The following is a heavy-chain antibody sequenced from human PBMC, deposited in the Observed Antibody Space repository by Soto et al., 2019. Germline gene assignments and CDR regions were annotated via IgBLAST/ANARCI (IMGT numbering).Heavy chain of an antibody. J-gene: IGHJ1*01. CDR2: IKSKTDGGTT. V-gene: IGHV3-15*01. D-gene: IGHD6-19*01. CDR3: TTGRRRRSSSGWLASEYFQH. CDR1: GFTFSNAW. Sequence: GGSLRLSCAASGFTFSNAWMSWVRQAPGKGLEWVGRIKSKTDGGTTDYAAPVKGRFTISRDDSKNTLYLQMNSLKTEDTAVYYCTTGRRRRSSSGWLASEYFQHWGQGTLVTVSS.